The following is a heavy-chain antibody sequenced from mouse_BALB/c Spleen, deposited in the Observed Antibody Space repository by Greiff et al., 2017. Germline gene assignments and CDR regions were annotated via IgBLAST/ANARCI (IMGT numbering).Heavy chain of an antibody. V-gene: IGHV5-17*02. Sequence: EVKVVESGGGLVQPGGSRKLSCAASGFTFSSFGMHWVRQAPEKGLEWVAYISSGSSTIYYADTVKGRFTISRDNPKNTLFLQMTSLRSEDTAMYYCARSDYDYPFAYWGQGTLVTVSA. CDR2: ISSGSSTI. CDR1: GFTFSSFG. D-gene: IGHD2-4*01. CDR3: ARSDYDYPFAY. J-gene: IGHJ3*01.